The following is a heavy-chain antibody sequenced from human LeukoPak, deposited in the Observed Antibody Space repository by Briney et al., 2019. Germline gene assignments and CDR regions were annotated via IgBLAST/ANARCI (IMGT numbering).Heavy chain of an antibody. V-gene: IGHV3-11*04. J-gene: IGHJ4*02. D-gene: IGHD5-12*01. CDR1: GFTFSDYY. Sequence: PGGSLRLSCAASGFTFSDYYMSWIRQAPGKGLEWVSYISSSGSTIYYADSVKGRFTISRDNANNSLSLQMNGLRAEDTAVYYCARDVWGSSGYDSFRWGQGTLVTVSS. CDR2: ISSSGSTI. CDR3: ARDVWGSSGYDSFR.